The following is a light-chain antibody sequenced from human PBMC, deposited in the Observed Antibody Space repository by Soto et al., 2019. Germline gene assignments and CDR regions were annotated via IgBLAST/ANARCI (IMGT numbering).Light chain of an antibody. Sequence: EIVLTKSPGPLSLSPGERATLSCRARQSVSSSYLAWYQQKPGQAPRLLIYGASSIATGIPDRFSGSGSGTDFTLTIIRLETEDFAVYYCQQDGSSLLFGPGTKVDIK. CDR1: QSVSSSY. CDR3: QQDGSSLL. CDR2: GAS. J-gene: IGKJ3*01. V-gene: IGKV3-20*01.